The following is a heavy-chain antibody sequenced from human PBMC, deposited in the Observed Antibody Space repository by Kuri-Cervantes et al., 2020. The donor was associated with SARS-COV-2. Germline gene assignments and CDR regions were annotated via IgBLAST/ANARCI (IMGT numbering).Heavy chain of an antibody. Sequence: ETLSLTCAASGFTFSSYWMHWVRQAPGKGLVWVSRINSDGSSTSYADSVKGRFTISRDNAKNTLYLQMNSLRAEDTAVYYCTLTGWFDPWGQGTLVTVSS. CDR2: INSDGSST. CDR1: GFTFSSYW. V-gene: IGHV3-74*01. D-gene: IGHD3-9*01. CDR3: TLTGWFDP. J-gene: IGHJ5*02.